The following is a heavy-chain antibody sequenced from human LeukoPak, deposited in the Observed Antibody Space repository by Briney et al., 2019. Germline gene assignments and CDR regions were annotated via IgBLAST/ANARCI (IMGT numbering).Heavy chain of an antibody. J-gene: IGHJ2*01. Sequence: SETLSLTCTVSGGSVSSYYWSWLRQSPGKGLDWLGYVYYSGSTNYNPALKSRVTISLDTSENHFSLKLSSVTAADTAVYYCAREANSPTARYWYFDLWGRGTQVTVSS. CDR2: VYYSGST. D-gene: IGHD2-21*01. V-gene: IGHV4-59*02. CDR3: AREANSPTARYWYFDL. CDR1: GGSVSSYY.